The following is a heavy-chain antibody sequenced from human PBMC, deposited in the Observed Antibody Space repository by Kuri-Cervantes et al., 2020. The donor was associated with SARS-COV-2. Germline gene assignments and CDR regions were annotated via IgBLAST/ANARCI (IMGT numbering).Heavy chain of an antibody. J-gene: IGHJ3*02. CDR2: IYYSGST. V-gene: IGHV4-59*01. Sequence: SETLSLTCTVSGGSISSYYWSWIRQPPGKGLGWIGYIYYSGSTNYNPSLKSRVTISVDTSKNQFSLKLSSVTAADTAVYYCAREVEGSDAFDIWGQGTMVTVSS. CDR1: GGSISSYY. CDR3: AREVEGSDAFDI.